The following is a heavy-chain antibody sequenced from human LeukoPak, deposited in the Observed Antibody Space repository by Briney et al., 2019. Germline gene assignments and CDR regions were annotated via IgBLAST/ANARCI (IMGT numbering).Heavy chain of an antibody. J-gene: IGHJ4*02. CDR2: VYYTGST. D-gene: IGHD6-19*01. CDR1: GASISNSY. CDR3: ARRVEPVAGTGSFDY. Sequence: SETLSLTCTVSGASISNSYWTWIWQPPGKGLEWIGYVYYTGSTNYNSSLKSRVTISIDMSKNQFSLKLTSVTAADTAVYYCARRVEPVAGTGSFDYWGQGTLVTVSS. V-gene: IGHV4-59*08.